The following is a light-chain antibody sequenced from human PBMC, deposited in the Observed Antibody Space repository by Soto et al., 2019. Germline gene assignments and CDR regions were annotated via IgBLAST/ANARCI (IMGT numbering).Light chain of an antibody. J-gene: IGLJ3*02. V-gene: IGLV2-8*01. CDR3: SSYAGSNNLV. CDR2: EVS. Sequence: QSALTQPASVSGSPGQSITISCTDTSSDVGDSKYVSWYQQHPGKAPKLIIYEVSKRPSGVPDRFSGSKSGNTASLTVSGLQAEDEADYYCSSYAGSNNLVFGGGTKLTVL. CDR1: SSDVGDSKY.